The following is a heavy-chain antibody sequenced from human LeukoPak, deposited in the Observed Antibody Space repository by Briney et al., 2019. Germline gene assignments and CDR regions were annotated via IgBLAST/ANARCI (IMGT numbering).Heavy chain of an antibody. CDR2: ISSSSSTI. D-gene: IGHD3-10*01. CDR3: ARVLGIGDDY. Sequence: GGSLRLSCAASGFTFSSYSMNWVRQAPGKGLEWVSYISSSSSTIYYADSVKGRFTISRDNAKNPLYLQMNSLRDEDTAVYYCARVLGIGDDYWGQGTLVTVSS. CDR1: GFTFSSYS. J-gene: IGHJ4*02. V-gene: IGHV3-48*02.